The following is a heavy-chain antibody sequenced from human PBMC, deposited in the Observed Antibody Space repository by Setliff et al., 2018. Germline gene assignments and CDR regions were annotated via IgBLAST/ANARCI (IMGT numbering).Heavy chain of an antibody. D-gene: IGHD3-10*01. V-gene: IGHV3-53*01. Sequence: GGSLRLSCAVSGFTVRSDDMSWVRQAPGKGLEWVSLLDYDGAIYYADSVKGRFTISGDKSKNTIDLQMNSLRAEDTAVYYCRVWIGDLSRDFWGRGTLVTVSS. J-gene: IGHJ4*02. CDR1: GFTVRSDD. CDR2: LDYDGAI. CDR3: RVWIGDLSRDF.